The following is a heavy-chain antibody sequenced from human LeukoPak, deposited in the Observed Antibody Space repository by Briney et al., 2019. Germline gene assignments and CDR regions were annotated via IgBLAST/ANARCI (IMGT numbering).Heavy chain of an antibody. CDR2: INHSGGT. J-gene: IGHJ4*02. CDR3: ASCGGGSCPFDY. V-gene: IGHV4-34*01. CDR1: GGSFSGYY. Sequence: PSETLSLTCAVYGGSFSGYYWSWIRQPPGKGLEWIGEINHSGGTNYNPSLKSRVTISVDTSKNQFSLKLSSVTAADTAVYYCASCGGGSCPFDYWGQGTLVTVSS. D-gene: IGHD2-15*01.